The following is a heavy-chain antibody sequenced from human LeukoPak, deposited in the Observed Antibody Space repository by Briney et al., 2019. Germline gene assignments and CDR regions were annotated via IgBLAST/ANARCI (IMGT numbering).Heavy chain of an antibody. D-gene: IGHD2-2*01. J-gene: IGHJ6*02. CDR3: ARESGTIYCSSTSCLYYYYYGMDV. Sequence: PAGSLRLSCAASGFTFSSYSMNWVRQAPGKGLEWVSYISSSSSTIYYADSVKGRFTISRDNAKNSLYLQMNSLRAEDTAVYYCARESGTIYCSSTSCLYYYYYGMDVWGQGTTVTVSS. CDR1: GFTFSSYS. V-gene: IGHV3-48*01. CDR2: ISSSSSTI.